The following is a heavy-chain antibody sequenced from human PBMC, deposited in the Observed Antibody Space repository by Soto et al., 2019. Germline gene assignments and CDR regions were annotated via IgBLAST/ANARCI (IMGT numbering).Heavy chain of an antibody. J-gene: IGHJ5*01. D-gene: IGHD7-27*01. CDR1: GDSISNLDYF. CDR2: IYKSAAT. Sequence: TLAVTCSVSGDSISNLDYFWAWIRQPPGQALEYIGYIYKSAATYYNPSFESRVAISVDTSKSQFSLNVTSVTAADTAVYFCARGRYCLTGRCFPNWFDSWGQGALVTVSS. V-gene: IGHV4-30-4*01. CDR3: ARGRYCLTGRCFPNWFDS.